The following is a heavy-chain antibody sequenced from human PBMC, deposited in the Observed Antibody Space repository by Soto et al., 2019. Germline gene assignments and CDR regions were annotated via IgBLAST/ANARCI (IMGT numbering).Heavy chain of an antibody. CDR2: ISGSAGTT. D-gene: IGHD3-3*01. CDR3: AKINAPFTLFGVLIMSGAFDI. V-gene: IGHV3-23*01. CDR1: GFTFSSFA. J-gene: IGHJ3*02. Sequence: EVQLLESGGGLVQPGGSLRLSCAASGFTFSSFAMNWVRQAPGKGLEWVSIISGSAGTTDYTDSVKGRFTISRDNSKNTLYLQRNSLRVEDTAVYYCAKINAPFTLFGVLIMSGAFDIWGQGTMVTVSS.